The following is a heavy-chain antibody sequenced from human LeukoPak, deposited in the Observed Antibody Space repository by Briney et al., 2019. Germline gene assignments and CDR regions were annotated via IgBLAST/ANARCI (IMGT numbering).Heavy chain of an antibody. CDR2: IYYTEST. CDR1: GGSISSSNYY. V-gene: IGHV4-39*07. J-gene: IGHJ5*02. D-gene: IGHD5-24*01. CDR3: ARESLTWLQSRTSWFDP. Sequence: SETLSLTCTVSGGSISSSNYYWGWIRQPPGKGLEWIGSIYYTESTYYNPSLKSRVTISVDTSKNQFSLKLSSVTAADTAVYYCARESLTWLQSRTSWFDPWGQGTLVTVSS.